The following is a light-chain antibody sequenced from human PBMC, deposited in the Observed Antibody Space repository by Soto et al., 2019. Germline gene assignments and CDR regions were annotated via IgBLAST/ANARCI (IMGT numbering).Light chain of an antibody. CDR1: QDIAKN. V-gene: IGKV1-33*01. Sequence: IQMTQSPSSLSASVGDRVTITCQASQDIAKNLNWYQQKPGKAPKLLIYDASSLQTGVPSRFSGRGSATHFTFTIRSLQSEDIATYYCQQYDNLLPITFGQGTRLEIK. CDR3: QQYDNLLPIT. CDR2: DAS. J-gene: IGKJ5*01.